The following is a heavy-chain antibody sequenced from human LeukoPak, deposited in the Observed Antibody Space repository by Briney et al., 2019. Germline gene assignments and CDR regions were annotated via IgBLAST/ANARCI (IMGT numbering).Heavy chain of an antibody. V-gene: IGHV4-31*03. J-gene: IGHJ4*02. CDR3: ARVPIIRGVIED. D-gene: IGHD3-10*01. CDR1: GDSISRGGNY. CDR2: ISGSGST. Sequence: PSGTLSLTCSVSGDSISRGGNYWTWIRQHPEKGLEWIGYISGSGSTYYSPSLRSRVTVSADTSKNQFSLKLTSVTAADTAVFYCARVPIIRGVIEDWGQGTLVSVSS.